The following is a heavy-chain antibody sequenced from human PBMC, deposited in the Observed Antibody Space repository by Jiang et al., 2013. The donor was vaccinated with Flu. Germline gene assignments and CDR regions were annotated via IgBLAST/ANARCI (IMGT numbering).Heavy chain of an antibody. V-gene: IGHV4-38-2*01. Sequence: LLKPSETLSLTCAVTGHSISSADYWGWIRQSPGKGLEWIGSLYHTGNMYYNPSLKSRVSISVDTSKNHFSLKLSSVTAADTAIYYCATFKNFDGFDIWGQGTMVTVSS. CDR3: ATFKNFDGFDI. J-gene: IGHJ3*02. CDR2: LYHTGNM. CDR1: GHSISSADY.